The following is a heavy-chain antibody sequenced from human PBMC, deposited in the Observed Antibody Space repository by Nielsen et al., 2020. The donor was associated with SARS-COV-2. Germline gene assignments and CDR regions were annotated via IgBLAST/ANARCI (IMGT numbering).Heavy chain of an antibody. CDR1: GGSISNYY. Sequence: SETLSLICTASGGSISNYYWSWIRQPPGKGLEWIGYIYYSGSTNYNPSLKSRATISVDTSKNQFSLKLNPVTAADTAVYYCARRYTSMGFIDNWGQGTLVTVSS. J-gene: IGHJ4*02. CDR2: IYYSGST. CDR3: ARRYTSMGFIDN. D-gene: IGHD5-18*01. V-gene: IGHV4-59*08.